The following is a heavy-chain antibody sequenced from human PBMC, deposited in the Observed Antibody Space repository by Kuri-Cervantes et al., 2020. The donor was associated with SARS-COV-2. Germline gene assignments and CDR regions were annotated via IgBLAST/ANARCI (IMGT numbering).Heavy chain of an antibody. CDR2: IYYSGST. D-gene: IGHD2-2*02. CDR1: GCSISSYY. V-gene: IGHV4-59*08. Sequence: SETLSLTCTVSGCSISSYYWSWIRQPPGKGLEWIGYIYYSGSTNYNPSLKSRVTISVDTSKNQFSLKLSSVTAADTAVYYCARGDQYQLLYGYYGMDVWGQGTTVTVSS. CDR3: ARGDQYQLLYGYYGMDV. J-gene: IGHJ6*02.